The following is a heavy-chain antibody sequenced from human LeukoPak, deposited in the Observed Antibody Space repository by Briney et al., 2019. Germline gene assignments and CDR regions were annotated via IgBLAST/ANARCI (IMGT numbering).Heavy chain of an antibody. Sequence: PGGSLRLSCVASGFTFSTYWMTWVRQAPGKGLEWVANIKEDGSLKQYVGSVKGRFTISRDNAKNSLSLQMNSLRVEDTAVYYCAGDFWSGYWGQGTLVTVSS. CDR3: AGDFWSGY. D-gene: IGHD3-3*01. V-gene: IGHV3-7*05. CDR2: IKEDGSLK. CDR1: GFTFSTYW. J-gene: IGHJ4*02.